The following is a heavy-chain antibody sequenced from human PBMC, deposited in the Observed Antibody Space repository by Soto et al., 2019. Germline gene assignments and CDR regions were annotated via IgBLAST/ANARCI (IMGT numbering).Heavy chain of an antibody. Sequence: EVQLVESGGGLVQPGGSLRLSCAASGFTFSSYSMNWVRQAPGKGLEWVSYISSSSSTIYYADSVKGRFTISRDNAKNSLYLQMNSLRAEDTAVYCCAGGELRWSPGGFDPWGQGTLVTVSS. CDR2: ISSSSSTI. CDR3: AGGELRWSPGGFDP. J-gene: IGHJ5*02. D-gene: IGHD4-17*01. CDR1: GFTFSSYS. V-gene: IGHV3-48*01.